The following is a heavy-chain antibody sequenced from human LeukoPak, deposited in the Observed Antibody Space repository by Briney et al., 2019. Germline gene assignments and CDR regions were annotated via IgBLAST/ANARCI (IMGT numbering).Heavy chain of an antibody. D-gene: IGHD5-12*01. CDR3: AKDLRGRSLVAPALDY. CDR2: IRYDGTNK. CDR1: GFSFSNYG. J-gene: IGHJ4*02. Sequence: GGSLRLSCAASGFSFSNYGMHWVRQAPGKGLEWVAFIRYDGTNKYYADSVKGRFTISRDNSKNTLYLQMNSLRAEDTAVYYCAKDLRGRSLVAPALDYWGQGTLVTVSS. V-gene: IGHV3-30*02.